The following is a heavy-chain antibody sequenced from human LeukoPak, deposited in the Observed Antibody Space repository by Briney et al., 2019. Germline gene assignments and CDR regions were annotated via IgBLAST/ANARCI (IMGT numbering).Heavy chain of an antibody. J-gene: IGHJ5*02. V-gene: IGHV3-23*01. CDR2: ISGSVGST. CDR3: AKDLAPAAIRLGWFDP. D-gene: IGHD2-2*01. Sequence: GGSLRLSCAASGFTFSSDAMSCVRQAPGKGLEWVSAISGSVGSTYYADSVKGRFTISRDNSKNTLYLQMNSLRAEDTAVYYCAKDLAPAAIRLGWFDPWGQGTLVTVSS. CDR1: GFTFSSDA.